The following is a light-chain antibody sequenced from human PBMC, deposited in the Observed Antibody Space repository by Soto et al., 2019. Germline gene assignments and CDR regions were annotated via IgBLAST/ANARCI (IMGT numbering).Light chain of an antibody. J-gene: IGKJ3*01. V-gene: IGKV1-27*01. Sequence: DIQMTQSPSSLSASVGDRVTITCRASQGISNYLAWYQQKPGKVPKLLIYAASTLQSGVPSRLSGSGSGTDCTLTISRLHPEDVATYYCQKYNSAPDTFGPGTKVDIK. CDR2: AAS. CDR1: QGISNY. CDR3: QKYNSAPDT.